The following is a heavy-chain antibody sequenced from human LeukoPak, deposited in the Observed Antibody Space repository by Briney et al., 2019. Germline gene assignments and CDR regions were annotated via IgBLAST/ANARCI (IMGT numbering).Heavy chain of an antibody. CDR2: IYHSGST. Sequence: SRTLSLTCAVSGGSISSGGYSWSWIRQPPGKGLEWIGYIYHSGSTYYNPSLKSRVTISVDRSKNQFSLKLSSVTAADTAVYYCAREGYCSGGSCSDYWGQGTLVTVSS. J-gene: IGHJ4*02. D-gene: IGHD2-15*01. CDR3: AREGYCSGGSCSDY. V-gene: IGHV4-30-2*01. CDR1: GGSISSGGYS.